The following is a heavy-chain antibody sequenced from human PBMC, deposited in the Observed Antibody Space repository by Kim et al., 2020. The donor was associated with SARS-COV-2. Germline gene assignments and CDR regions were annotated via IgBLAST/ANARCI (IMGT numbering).Heavy chain of an antibody. Sequence: GGSLRLSCAASGFTFDDYAMHWVRQAPGKGLEWVSGISWNSGSIGYADSVKGRFTISRDNAKNSLYLQMNSLRAEDTALYYCAKDIWGIAVAGNYFDYWGQGTLVTVSS. CDR1: GFTFDDYA. CDR3: AKDIWGIAVAGNYFDY. V-gene: IGHV3-9*01. D-gene: IGHD6-19*01. CDR2: ISWNSGSI. J-gene: IGHJ4*02.